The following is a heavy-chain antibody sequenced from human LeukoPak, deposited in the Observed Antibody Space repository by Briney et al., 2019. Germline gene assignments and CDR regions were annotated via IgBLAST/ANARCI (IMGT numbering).Heavy chain of an antibody. D-gene: IGHD6-6*01. CDR1: GFTFSSYW. CDR3: AREYSSSAAPKFDY. V-gene: IGHV3-74*01. J-gene: IGHJ4*02. Sequence: GGSLRLSCAASGFTFSSYWMHWVRQAPGKGLVRVSYINSDGSFTSYADSVRGRFTISRDNAKNTLYLQMNSLRAEDTAVYYCAREYSSSAAPKFDYWGQGTLVTVSS. CDR2: INSDGSFT.